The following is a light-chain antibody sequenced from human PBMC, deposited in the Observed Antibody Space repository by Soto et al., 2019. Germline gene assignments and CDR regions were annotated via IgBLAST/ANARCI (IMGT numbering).Light chain of an antibody. CDR2: DVS. V-gene: IGLV2-14*01. J-gene: IGLJ1*01. CDR1: SSDVGGYNY. Sequence: QSALTQPASVSGSPGQSITISCTGTSSDVGGYNYVSWHQQHPGKAPKLMIYDVSNRPSGVSNRFSGSKSGNTASLTISGLQAEDEADYYCSSYTSSSTLDFVTGTKVTVL. CDR3: SSYTSSSTLD.